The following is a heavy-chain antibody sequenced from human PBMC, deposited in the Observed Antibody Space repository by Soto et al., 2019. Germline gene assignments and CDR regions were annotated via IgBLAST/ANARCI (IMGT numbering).Heavy chain of an antibody. CDR2: IHYSGTT. CDR1: GYSSSDYY. Sequence: SETLSLTCSASGYSSSDYYWRWIRQTPGKGLEWIGYIHYSGTTYYNPSLKSRVTISEDMSRNQFSLSLSSVTAADTAVYFCARHYGGSAFDIWGQGTSVTVSS. D-gene: IGHD3-16*01. CDR3: ARHYGGSAFDI. J-gene: IGHJ3*02. V-gene: IGHV4-30-4*01.